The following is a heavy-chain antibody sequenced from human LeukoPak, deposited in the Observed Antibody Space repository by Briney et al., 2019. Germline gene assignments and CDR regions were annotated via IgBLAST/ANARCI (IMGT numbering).Heavy chain of an antibody. CDR1: GFTFSSYG. J-gene: IGHJ4*02. CDR3: AKDRKWELPGY. CDR2: IWYGGSNK. V-gene: IGHV3-30*02. D-gene: IGHD1-26*01. Sequence: GGSLRLSCAASGFTFSSYGMHWVRQAPGKGLEWVAVIWYGGSNKYYADSVKGRFTISRDNSKNTLYLQMNSLRAEDTAVYYCAKDRKWELPGYWGQGTLVTVSS.